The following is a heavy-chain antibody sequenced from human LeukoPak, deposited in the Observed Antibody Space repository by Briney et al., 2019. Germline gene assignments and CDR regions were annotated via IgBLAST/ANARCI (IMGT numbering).Heavy chain of an antibody. D-gene: IGHD3-22*01. V-gene: IGHV1-18*01. Sequence: GASVKVSCKASGYTFTSYGISWVRQAPGQGLEWMGWISAYNGNTDYAQKLQGRVTMTTDTSTSTAYMELRSLRSDDTAVYYCARFPYDSSGYYLFVPARPEPDYYYYYMDVWGKGTTVTVSS. CDR2: ISAYNGNT. CDR1: GYTFTSYG. J-gene: IGHJ6*03. CDR3: ARFPYDSSGYYLFVPARPEPDYYYYYMDV.